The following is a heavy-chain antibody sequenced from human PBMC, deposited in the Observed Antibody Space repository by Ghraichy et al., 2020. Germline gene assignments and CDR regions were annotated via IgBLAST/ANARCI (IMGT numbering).Heavy chain of an antibody. Sequence: SETLSLTCTVSGGSISSGDYYWSWIRQPPGKGLEWIGYIYYSGSTYYNPSLKSRVTISVDTSKNQFSLKLSSVTAADTAVYYCAGVYSGYKMHYYYYGMDVWGQGNTV. CDR3: AGVYSGYKMHYYYYGMDV. CDR2: IYYSGST. V-gene: IGHV4-30-4*01. D-gene: IGHD5-12*01. CDR1: GGSISSGDYY. J-gene: IGHJ6*02.